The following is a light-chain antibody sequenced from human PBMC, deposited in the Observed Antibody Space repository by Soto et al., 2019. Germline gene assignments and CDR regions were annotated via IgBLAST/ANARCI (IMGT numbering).Light chain of an antibody. J-gene: IGKJ1*01. CDR1: QSLSRW. CDR3: QEYDAYLRT. Sequence: DIQMTQSPSTLSASVGDRVTITCRASQSLSRWLAWYQQKPGTAPKLLIYDASILQSGVPSRFSGSGSGTEFTLTISSLQPDDFAPYYCQEYDAYLRTFGQGTKVEIK. CDR2: DAS. V-gene: IGKV1-5*01.